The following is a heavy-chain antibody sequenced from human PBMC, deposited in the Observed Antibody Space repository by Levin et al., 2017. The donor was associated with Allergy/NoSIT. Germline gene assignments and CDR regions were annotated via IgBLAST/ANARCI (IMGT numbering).Heavy chain of an antibody. CDR2: IYYSGST. V-gene: IGHV4-30-4*01. Sequence: SQTLSLTCTVSGGSISSGDYYWSWIRQPPGKGLEWNGYIYYSGSTYYNPSLKSRVTISVDTSKNQFSLKLSSVTAADTAVYYCAREGYYDSSVYPSWGQGTLVTVSS. D-gene: IGHD3-22*01. J-gene: IGHJ5*02. CDR1: GGSISSGDYY. CDR3: AREGYYDSSVYPS.